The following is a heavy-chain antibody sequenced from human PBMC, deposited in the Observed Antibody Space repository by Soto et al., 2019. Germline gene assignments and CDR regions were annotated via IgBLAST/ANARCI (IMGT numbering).Heavy chain of an antibody. CDR2: IYSAGNT. V-gene: IGHV3-66*01. CDR1: GFTVSSNY. J-gene: IGHJ6*02. CDR3: ARDFVVGGPTINYYYGMDV. Sequence: GGSLRLSCAASGFTVSSNYMSWVRQVPGKGLEWISIIYSAGNTYYADSVKGRFTISRDNSKNTLYLQMNSLGAEDTAVYYCARDFVVGGPTINYYYGMDVWGQGTAVTVSS. D-gene: IGHD1-26*01.